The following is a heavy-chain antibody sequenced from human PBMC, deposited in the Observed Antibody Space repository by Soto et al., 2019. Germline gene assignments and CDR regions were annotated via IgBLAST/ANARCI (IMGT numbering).Heavy chain of an antibody. V-gene: IGHV4-39*01. Sequence: SETLSLTCTVSGGSISSSSYYWGWIRQPPGKGLEWIGSIYYSGSTYYNPSLKSRVTISVDTSKNQFSLKLSSVTAADTAVYYCARHHDCGDYGQKKTFDIWGQGTMVTVSS. CDR3: ARHHDCGDYGQKKTFDI. J-gene: IGHJ3*02. CDR2: IYYSGST. CDR1: GGSISSSSYY. D-gene: IGHD4-17*01.